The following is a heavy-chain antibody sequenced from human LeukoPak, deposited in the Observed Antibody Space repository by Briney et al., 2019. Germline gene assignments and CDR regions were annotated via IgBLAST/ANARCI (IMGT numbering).Heavy chain of an antibody. CDR3: ARDGITGSFYYYYMDV. CDR2: ISISSTYI. Sequence: GGSLRLSCAASGFTFNSYSMNWVRQAPGRGLEWVSSISISSTYIYYADSVKGRFTISRDDAKNSLYLQMDSLRAEDTAVYYCARDGITGSFYYYYMDVWGKGTTVTLSS. V-gene: IGHV3-21*01. D-gene: IGHD1-20*01. J-gene: IGHJ6*03. CDR1: GFTFNSYS.